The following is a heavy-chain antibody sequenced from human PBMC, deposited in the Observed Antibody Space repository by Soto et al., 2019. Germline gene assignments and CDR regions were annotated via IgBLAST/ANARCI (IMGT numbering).Heavy chain of an antibody. Sequence: SETLSLTCTVSGASISTTSHFWGWIRQPPGQGLEWIVSVYNSATTFYNPSLESRVTLSVDASKNQFSLKLSSVSAADTAVYDCARRIAVTGPSGYFHDWGQGPLVT. CDR3: ARRIAVTGPSGYFHD. D-gene: IGHD6-19*01. V-gene: IGHV4-39*01. CDR2: VYNSATT. CDR1: GASISTTSHF. J-gene: IGHJ4*02.